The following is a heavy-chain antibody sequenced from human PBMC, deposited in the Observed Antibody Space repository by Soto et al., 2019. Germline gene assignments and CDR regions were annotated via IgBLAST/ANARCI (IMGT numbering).Heavy chain of an antibody. V-gene: IGHV3-30*18. Sequence: GGSLRLSCAASGFIFSDYAMHWVRQAPGKGLEWVAVMSYDGSNKYYADSVKGRFTISTDSSKNTLYLQMNSLRAEDTVVYHCAKDVMYSSGWFSFFQHWGQGTLVTVSS. D-gene: IGHD6-19*01. J-gene: IGHJ1*01. CDR2: MSYDGSNK. CDR1: GFIFSDYA. CDR3: AKDVMYSSGWFSFFQH.